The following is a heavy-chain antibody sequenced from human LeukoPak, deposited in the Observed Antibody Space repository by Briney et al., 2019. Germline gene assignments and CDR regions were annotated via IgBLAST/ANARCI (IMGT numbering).Heavy chain of an antibody. V-gene: IGHV1-18*01. D-gene: IGHD5/OR15-5a*01. CDR2: ISAYNGNT. CDR1: GGTFSSYA. CDR3: ATVYGPRGLRVPD. Sequence: ASVKVSCKASGGTFSSYAISWVRQAPGQGLEWMGWISAYNGNTNYAQKLQGRVTMTTDTSTSTAYMELSSLRSEDTAVYYCATVYGPRGLRVPDWGQGTLVTVSS. J-gene: IGHJ4*02.